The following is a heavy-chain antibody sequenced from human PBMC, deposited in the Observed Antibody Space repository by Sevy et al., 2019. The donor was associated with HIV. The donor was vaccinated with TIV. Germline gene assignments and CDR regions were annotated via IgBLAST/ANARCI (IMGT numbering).Heavy chain of an antibody. CDR1: GGTFSSYG. CDR3: ARGGGNGWYYFDY. Sequence: SVKVSCKASGGTFSSYGISWVRQAPGQGLEWMGGIIPILGTVNYAQKFQGRVTITVDESTKSAYMELNGLRSEVTAVYYCARGGGNGWYYFDYWGQETLVTVS. V-gene: IGHV1-69*13. J-gene: IGHJ4*02. D-gene: IGHD6-19*01. CDR2: IIPILGTV.